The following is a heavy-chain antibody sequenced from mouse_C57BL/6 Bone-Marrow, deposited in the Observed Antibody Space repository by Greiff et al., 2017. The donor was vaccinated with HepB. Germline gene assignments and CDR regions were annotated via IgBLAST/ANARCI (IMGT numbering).Heavy chain of an antibody. CDR2: INYDGSST. D-gene: IGHD4-1*01. CDR1: GFTFSDYY. Sequence: EVKLMESEGGLVQPGSSMKLSCTASGFTFSDYYMAWVRQVPEKGLEWVANINYDGSSTYYLDSLKSRFISSRDNAKNILYLQMSSLKSEDTATYYCAREGSGTYFDVWGTGTTVTVSA. CDR3: AREGSGTYFDV. V-gene: IGHV5-16*01. J-gene: IGHJ1*03.